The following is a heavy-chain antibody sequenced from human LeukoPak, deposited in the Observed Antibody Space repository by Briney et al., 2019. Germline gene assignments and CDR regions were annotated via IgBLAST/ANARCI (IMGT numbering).Heavy chain of an antibody. J-gene: IGHJ4*02. CDR3: ARCVYSSGWPGAGPFDY. Sequence: SSVNVSCKASGGTFRSYAISWLRPAPGQGLEWMGRIIPIFGTANYAQKFQDRVTITTDESTRPAYMELSSLRSEVTAVLYCARCVYSSGWPGAGPFDYWAQGTLVTVSS. D-gene: IGHD6-19*01. CDR1: GGTFRSYA. V-gene: IGHV1-69*05. CDR2: IIPIFGTA.